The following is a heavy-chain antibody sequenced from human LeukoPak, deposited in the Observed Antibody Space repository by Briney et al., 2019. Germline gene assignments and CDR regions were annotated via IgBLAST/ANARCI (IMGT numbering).Heavy chain of an antibody. V-gene: IGHV3-23*01. J-gene: IGHJ5*02. Sequence: GGSLRLSCAASGFTFSSYAMSWVRQAPGKGLEWVSAISGSGGSTYYAGSVKGRFTISRDNSKNTLYLQMNSLRAEDTAVYYCAKDQSLVVVPAAVNWFDPWGQGTLVTVSS. D-gene: IGHD2-2*01. CDR3: AKDQSLVVVPAAVNWFDP. CDR1: GFTFSSYA. CDR2: ISGSGGST.